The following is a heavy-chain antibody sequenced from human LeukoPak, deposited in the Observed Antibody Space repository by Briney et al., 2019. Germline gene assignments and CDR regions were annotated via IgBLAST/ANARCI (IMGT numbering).Heavy chain of an antibody. V-gene: IGHV3-7*01. CDR3: ARYGRNWDLDS. Sequence: GGALRLSCADPGFTFISDWMSWGREAPGKGGGWVAHIKQDGSEKYYVDSVKGRYTISRDNAQNSLYLQMNNLRVEDTAVYYCARYGRNWDLDSWGQGTLVTVSS. D-gene: IGHD7-27*01. CDR2: IKQDGSEK. CDR1: GFTFISDW. J-gene: IGHJ4*02.